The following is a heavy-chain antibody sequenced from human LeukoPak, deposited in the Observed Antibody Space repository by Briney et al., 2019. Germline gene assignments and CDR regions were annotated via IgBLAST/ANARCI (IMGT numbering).Heavy chain of an antibody. D-gene: IGHD3-22*01. CDR2: IWYDGSNR. Sequence: GGSLRLSCAASGFTFSSYGMHWVRQAPGKGLEWVAVIWYDGSNRYYSDSVKGRFTISRDNSKNTEYLQMNSLRAEDTAVYFCARGGYYDRSSYYSYLDYWGQGTLVTVSS. V-gene: IGHV3-33*01. CDR3: ARGGYYDRSSYYSYLDY. J-gene: IGHJ4*02. CDR1: GFTFSSYG.